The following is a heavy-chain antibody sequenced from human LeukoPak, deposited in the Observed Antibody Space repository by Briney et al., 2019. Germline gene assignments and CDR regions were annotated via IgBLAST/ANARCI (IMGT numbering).Heavy chain of an antibody. Sequence: ASVKVSCKASGYGFTNYGITWVRQAPGQGLEWMGWISAYNGNTTYAQKFQGRVTMTTDTSTTTAYMELRSLRSDDTAVYYCARGGATVRIRGAVYHMDVWGKGTTVTVSS. V-gene: IGHV1-18*01. CDR3: ARGGATVRIRGAVYHMDV. CDR2: ISAYNGNT. D-gene: IGHD5-12*01. CDR1: GYGFTNYG. J-gene: IGHJ6*03.